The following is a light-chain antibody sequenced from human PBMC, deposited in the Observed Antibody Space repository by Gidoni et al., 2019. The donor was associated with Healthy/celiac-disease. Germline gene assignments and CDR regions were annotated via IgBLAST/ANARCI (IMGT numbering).Light chain of an antibody. V-gene: IGKV1-5*03. CDR1: QSISSW. CDR3: KQYNSYSYT. J-gene: IGKJ2*01. Sequence: DFPMTQSPSTLSASVGNRVTIPCRDSQSISSWLAWYQQKPGKAPKLLIYKASSLERGVPSRFSGSGSGTEFTLTISRLEADDFATYYCKQYNSYSYTFGQGTKVEIK. CDR2: KAS.